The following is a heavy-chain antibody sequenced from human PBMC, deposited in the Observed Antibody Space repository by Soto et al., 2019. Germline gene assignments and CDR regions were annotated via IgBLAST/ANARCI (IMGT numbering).Heavy chain of an antibody. D-gene: IGHD6-13*01. CDR2: IRSKAYDGTT. J-gene: IGHJ5*02. CDR1: GFTFGDYA. Sequence: GGSLRLSCTASGFTFGDYAMSWFRQAPGKGLEWVGFIRSKAYDGTTEYAASVKGRFTISRDDSKSIAYLQMNSLKTEDTAVYYCARDGAPGYSSSWNWFDPWGQGTLVTVSS. CDR3: ARDGAPGYSSSWNWFDP. V-gene: IGHV3-49*03.